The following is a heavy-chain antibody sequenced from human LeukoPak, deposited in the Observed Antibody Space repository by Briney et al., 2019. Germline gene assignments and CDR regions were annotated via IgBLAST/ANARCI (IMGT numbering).Heavy chain of an antibody. D-gene: IGHD2-15*01. CDR2: VHYSGAT. V-gene: IGHV4-39*01. Sequence: SETMSLTCTVSAGSITSDAYYWGWIREPPGRGLEGIASVHYSGATYYNPSLKSRVTISVDTSKNQFSLKLSSVPAADTAVYYCARHARKVVAATPWFDPWGQGTLVTVSS. CDR3: ARHARKVVAATPWFDP. CDR1: AGSITSDAYY. J-gene: IGHJ5*02.